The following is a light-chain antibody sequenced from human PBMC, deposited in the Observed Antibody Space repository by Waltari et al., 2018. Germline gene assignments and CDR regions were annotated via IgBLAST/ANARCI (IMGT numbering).Light chain of an antibody. V-gene: IGLV3-19*01. CDR3: HSRDSSGDVI. J-gene: IGLJ2*01. CDR1: SLRTYY. Sequence: SSELTQDPAVSVALGQTVRITCQGDSLRTYYVSWFTQKPGQAPALVIYGKNNRPSVIPDRFSASSSGRTASLTIIGAQAEDEADYYCHSRDSSGDVIIGGGTKLTVV. CDR2: GKN.